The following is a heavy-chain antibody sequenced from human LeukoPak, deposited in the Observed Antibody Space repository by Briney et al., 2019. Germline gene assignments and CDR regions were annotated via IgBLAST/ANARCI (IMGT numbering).Heavy chain of an antibody. Sequence: SVKVSFKASGFTFTKSAMHWVRQARGQRLEWIGWIVVGSGNTNYAQKFQERVTITRDMSTSTAYMELSSLRSEDTAVYYCAAGWVCSGGSCYYYFDYWGQGSLVTVSS. CDR2: IVVGSGNT. CDR3: AAGWVCSGGSCYYYFDY. CDR1: GFTFTKSA. D-gene: IGHD2-15*01. V-gene: IGHV1-58*02. J-gene: IGHJ4*02.